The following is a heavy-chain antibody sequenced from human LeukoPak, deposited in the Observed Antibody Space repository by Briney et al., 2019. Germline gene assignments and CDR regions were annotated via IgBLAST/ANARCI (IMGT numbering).Heavy chain of an antibody. Sequence: PSETLSLTCTVSGGSISNYYWGWIRQPPGKGLEWIGYIYDNRNTNYSPSLKSRVTISVDTSKNQFSLKLSSVTAADTAVYYCARRGSSGWYIGAFDIWGQGTMVTVSS. J-gene: IGHJ3*02. D-gene: IGHD6-19*01. V-gene: IGHV4-59*08. CDR2: IYDNRNT. CDR1: GGSISNYY. CDR3: ARRGSSGWYIGAFDI.